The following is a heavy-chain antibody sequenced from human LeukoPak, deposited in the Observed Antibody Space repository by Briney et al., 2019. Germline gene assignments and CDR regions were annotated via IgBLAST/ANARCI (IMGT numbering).Heavy chain of an antibody. D-gene: IGHD3-22*01. J-gene: IGHJ5*02. Sequence: PSETLSLTCTVSGGSISSYYWSWFRQPPGKGLEWIGYIYYSGSTNYNPSLKSRVTISVDTSKNQFSLKLSSVTAADTAVYYCARKTMIVVVNWFDPWGQGTLVTVSS. V-gene: IGHV4-59*12. CDR1: GGSISSYY. CDR2: IYYSGST. CDR3: ARKTMIVVVNWFDP.